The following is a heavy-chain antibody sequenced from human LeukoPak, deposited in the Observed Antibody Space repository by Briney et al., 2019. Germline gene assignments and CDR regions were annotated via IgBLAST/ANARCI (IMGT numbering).Heavy chain of an antibody. CDR2: ISYSGRT. J-gene: IGHJ4*02. V-gene: IGHV4-39*07. Sequence: SETLSLTCTVSGGSISSSSYYWGWIRQPPGKGLEWIGTISYSGRTYYNPSLKSRVTISVDTSKNQFSLKLSSVTAADTAVYYCARGLDIVGATALFDYWGQGTLVTVSS. CDR1: GGSISSSSYY. D-gene: IGHD1-26*01. CDR3: ARGLDIVGATALFDY.